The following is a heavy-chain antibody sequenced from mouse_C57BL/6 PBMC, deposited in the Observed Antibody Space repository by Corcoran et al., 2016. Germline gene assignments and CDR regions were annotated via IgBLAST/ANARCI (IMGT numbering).Heavy chain of an antibody. Sequence: EVQLQQSGPVLVKPGASVKMSCKASGYTFTDYYMNWVKQSHGKSLEWIGVINPYNGGTSYNQKFKGKATLTVDKSSSTAYMELNSLTSEDSAVYYCARDGSNFPAWSAYWGQGTLVTVSA. V-gene: IGHV1-19*01. CDR2: INPYNGGT. J-gene: IGHJ3*01. D-gene: IGHD1-1*01. CDR1: GYTFTDYY. CDR3: ARDGSNFPAWSAY.